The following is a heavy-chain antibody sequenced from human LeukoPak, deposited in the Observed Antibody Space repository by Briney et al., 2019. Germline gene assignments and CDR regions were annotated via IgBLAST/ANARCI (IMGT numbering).Heavy chain of an antibody. V-gene: IGHV3-48*02. CDR2: ISSSSSAI. Sequence: GGSLRLSCAASGFSFSTYSMNWVRPAPGKGLEWLSYISSSSSAIYYADSVKGRFTISRDNAKNSLYLDMNSLRDEDTAVYYCATEDSGRFHWGQGTLVTVSS. J-gene: IGHJ4*02. CDR1: GFSFSTYS. CDR3: ATEDSGRFH. D-gene: IGHD6-19*01.